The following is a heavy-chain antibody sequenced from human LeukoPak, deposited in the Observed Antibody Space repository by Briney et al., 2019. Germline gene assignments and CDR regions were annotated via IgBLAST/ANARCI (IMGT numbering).Heavy chain of an antibody. CDR1: GGSVSSGSYY. J-gene: IGHJ6*02. D-gene: IGHD1-26*01. CDR3: ARAQWELGYGMDV. Sequence: SETLSLTCTVSGGSVSSGSYYWSWIRQPPGKGLEWIGYIYYSGSTNYNPSLKSRVTISVDTSKNQSSLKLSSVTAADTAVYYCARAQWELGYGMDVWGQGTTVTVSS. CDR2: IYYSGST. V-gene: IGHV4-61*01.